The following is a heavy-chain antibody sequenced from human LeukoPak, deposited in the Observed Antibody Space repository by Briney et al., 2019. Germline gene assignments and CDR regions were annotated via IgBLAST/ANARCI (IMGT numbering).Heavy chain of an antibody. Sequence: ASVKVSCKASGYTFTGYYMHWVRQAPGQGLEWMGWINPNSGGTNYAQKFQGRVTMTRDTSISTAYMELSRLRSDDTAVYYCARGSRSIAAAGTRFGYYYYGMDVWGQGTTVTVSS. CDR1: GYTFTGYY. CDR3: ARGSRSIAAAGTRFGYYYYGMDV. CDR2: INPNSGGT. D-gene: IGHD6-13*01. J-gene: IGHJ6*02. V-gene: IGHV1-2*02.